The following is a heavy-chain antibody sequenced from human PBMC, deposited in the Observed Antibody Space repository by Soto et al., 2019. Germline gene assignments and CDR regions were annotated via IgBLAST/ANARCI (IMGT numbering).Heavy chain of an antibody. J-gene: IGHJ4*02. Sequence: QVQLVQSGAEVKKPGASVKVSCKASGYTFTSYYMHWVRQAPGQGLEWMGIINPSGGSTSYAQKFQGRVTMTRDTSTSTVYMELSSLRSEDTAVYYCARVQRGSTVTTSGPSDYWDQGTLVTVSS. CDR2: INPSGGST. CDR3: ARVQRGSTVTTSGPSDY. V-gene: IGHV1-46*01. D-gene: IGHD4-17*01. CDR1: GYTFTSYY.